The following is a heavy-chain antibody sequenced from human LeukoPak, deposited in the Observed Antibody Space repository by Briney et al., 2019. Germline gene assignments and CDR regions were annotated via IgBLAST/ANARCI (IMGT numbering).Heavy chain of an antibody. Sequence: ASVKVSCKASGYTFTGYYMHWVRQAPGQGLEWMGWINPNSGGTNYAQKLQGRVTMTTDTSTSTAYMELRSLRSDDTAVYYCARAYCSSTSCYRWFDPWGQGTLVTVSS. CDR3: ARAYCSSTSCYRWFDP. CDR2: INPNSGGT. V-gene: IGHV1-2*02. D-gene: IGHD2-2*01. J-gene: IGHJ5*02. CDR1: GYTFTGYY.